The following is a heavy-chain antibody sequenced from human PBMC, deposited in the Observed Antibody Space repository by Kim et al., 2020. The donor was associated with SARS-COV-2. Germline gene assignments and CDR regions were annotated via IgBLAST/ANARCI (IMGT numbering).Heavy chain of an antibody. D-gene: IGHD3-22*01. Sequence: YYADSVKGRFTISRDNSKNTLYLQMNSLRAEDTAVYYCAKEESSGYHFDYWGQGTLVTVSS. V-gene: IGHV3-23*01. CDR3: AKEESSGYHFDY. J-gene: IGHJ4*02.